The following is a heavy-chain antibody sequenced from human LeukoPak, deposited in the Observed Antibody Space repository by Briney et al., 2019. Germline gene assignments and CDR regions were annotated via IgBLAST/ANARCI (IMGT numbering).Heavy chain of an antibody. CDR1: GGSISSSSYY. D-gene: IGHD6-13*01. V-gene: IGHV4-39*07. Sequence: SETLSLTCSVSGGSISSSSYYWGWIRQPPGKGLEWIGSIYYSGSTYYNPFLKSRVTISVDTSKNQFSLNLKSVTPEDTAVYYCARNLIPEQLVLNFWGQGILVTVSS. CDR2: IYYSGST. CDR3: ARNLIPEQLVLNF. J-gene: IGHJ4*02.